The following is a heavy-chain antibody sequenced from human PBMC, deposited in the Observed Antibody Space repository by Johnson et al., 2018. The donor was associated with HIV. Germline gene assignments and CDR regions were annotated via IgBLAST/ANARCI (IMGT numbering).Heavy chain of an antibody. D-gene: IGHD1-1*01. CDR2: IKEDGSDK. V-gene: IGHV3-7*03. Sequence: VQLVESGGGLVQPGGSLRLSCAASGFTVSSNYMSWVRQAPGKGLEWVANIKEDGSDKYYVDSVKGRFTISRDNAKNSLYLQMNSLRAEDPAVYYCARESIRGYKAFDIWGQGTMVTVSS. CDR1: GFTVSSNY. J-gene: IGHJ3*02. CDR3: ARESIRGYKAFDI.